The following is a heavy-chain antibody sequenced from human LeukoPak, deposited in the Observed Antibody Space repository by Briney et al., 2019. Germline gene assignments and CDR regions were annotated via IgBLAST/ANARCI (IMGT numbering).Heavy chain of an antibody. D-gene: IGHD3-10*01. CDR2: IIPIFGTA. J-gene: IGHJ3*02. CDR1: GYTLTELS. CDR3: ASGTVLLGSQHDAFDI. V-gene: IGHV1-69*13. Sequence: ASVKVSCKVSGYTLTELSMHWVRQAPGKGLEWMGGIIPIFGTANYAQKFQGRVTITADESTSTAYMELSSLRSEDTAVYYCASGTVLLGSQHDAFDIWGQGTMVTVSS.